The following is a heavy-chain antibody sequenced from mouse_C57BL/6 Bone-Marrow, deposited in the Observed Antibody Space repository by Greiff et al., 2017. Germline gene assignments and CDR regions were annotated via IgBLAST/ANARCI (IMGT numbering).Heavy chain of an antibody. D-gene: IGHD2-3*01. CDR3: ARGDGYRTFAMDY. CDR1: GYSITSGYY. Sequence: DVKLVESGPGLVKPSQSLSLTCSVTGYSITSGYYWNWIRQFPGNKLEWMGYISYDGSNNYNPSLKNRISITRDTSKNQFFLKLNSVTTEDTATYYCARGDGYRTFAMDYWGQGTSVTVSS. CDR2: ISYDGSN. V-gene: IGHV3-6*01. J-gene: IGHJ4*01.